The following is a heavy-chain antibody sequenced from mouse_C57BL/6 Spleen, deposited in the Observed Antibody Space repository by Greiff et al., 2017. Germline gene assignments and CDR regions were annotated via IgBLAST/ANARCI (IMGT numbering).Heavy chain of an antibody. V-gene: IGHV1-15*01. CDR3: TRWLLYYFDY. Sequence: VQLQQSGAELVRPGASVTLSCKASGYTFTDYEMHWVKQTPVHGLEWIGAIDPETGGTAYNQKFKGKAILTADKSSSTAYMELRSLTSEDSAVYYCTRWLLYYFDYWGQGTTLTDSS. CDR2: IDPETGGT. J-gene: IGHJ2*01. D-gene: IGHD2-3*01. CDR1: GYTFTDYE.